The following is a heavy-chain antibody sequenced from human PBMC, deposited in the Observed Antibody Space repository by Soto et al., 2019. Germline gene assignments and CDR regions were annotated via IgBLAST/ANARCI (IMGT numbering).Heavy chain of an antibody. J-gene: IGHJ4*02. CDR1: GYSISSGYY. V-gene: IGHV4-38-2*01. CDR3: AGEVVTMRSVSN. Sequence: SETLSLTCAVSGYSISSGYYCGWIRQPPGKGLEWIGSIYHSGSTYYNPSLKSRVTISVDTSKNQFSLKLSSVTAADTAVYYCAGEVVTMRSVSNWGQGTLVTVSS. D-gene: IGHD3-22*01. CDR2: IYHSGST.